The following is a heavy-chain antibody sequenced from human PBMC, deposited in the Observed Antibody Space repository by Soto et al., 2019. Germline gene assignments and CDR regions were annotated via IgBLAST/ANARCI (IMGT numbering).Heavy chain of an antibody. V-gene: IGHV1-18*01. J-gene: IGHJ6*02. CDR1: GYTFTSYG. Sequence: QVQLVQSGAEVKKPGASVKVTCKASGYTFTSYGISWVRQAPGQGLEWMGWISAYNGNTNYAQKFQGRVTMTTDTSTSTAYMELRSLRSDDTAVYYCARAVGFLEWLGGGMDVWGQGTTVTVSS. CDR2: ISAYNGNT. CDR3: ARAVGFLEWLGGGMDV. D-gene: IGHD3-3*01.